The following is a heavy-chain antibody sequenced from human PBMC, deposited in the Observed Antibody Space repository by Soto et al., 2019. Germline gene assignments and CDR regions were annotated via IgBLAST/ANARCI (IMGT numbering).Heavy chain of an antibody. J-gene: IGHJ3*02. CDR2: INAGNGNT. D-gene: IGHD6-19*01. CDR1: GYTITNYA. CDR3: ARSDMTVAAAFNI. V-gene: IGHV1-3*01. Sequence: QAQLVQSGAEVKKPGASVKVSCKASGYTITNYAIHWVRQAPGQGLEWMGWINAGNGNTKYWQNFQGRVTITRDTSARTAYLELSSLRSEDTAVYFCARSDMTVAAAFNIWGQGTKVTVSS.